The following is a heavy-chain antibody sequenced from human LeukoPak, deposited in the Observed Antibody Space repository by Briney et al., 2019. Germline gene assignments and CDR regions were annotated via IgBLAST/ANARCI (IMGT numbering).Heavy chain of an antibody. CDR1: RFTFSNYA. J-gene: IGHJ4*02. V-gene: IGHV3-30-3*01. CDR2: ISYDGSNK. Sequence: GRSLRLSCAASRFTFSNYAMHWVRHAPGKGLEWVALISYDGSNKYYADSVKGRFTFSRDNSKHTLYLQMNSLRTEDTAVYYCARDPSLWFGELLYPPTGIDYWGQGTLVTVSS. CDR3: ARDPSLWFGELLYPPTGIDY. D-gene: IGHD3-10*01.